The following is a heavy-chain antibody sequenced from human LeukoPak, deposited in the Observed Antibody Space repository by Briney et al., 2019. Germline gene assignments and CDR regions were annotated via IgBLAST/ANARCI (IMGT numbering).Heavy chain of an antibody. V-gene: IGHV3-30*01. Sequence: GRSLRLSCAASGFTFSSYAMHWVRQAPGKGLEWVAVISYDGSNKYYADSVKGRFTISRDNSKNTLYLQMNSLRAEDTAVYYCAREMGCSSTSCRGAVDIWGQGTMATVSS. D-gene: IGHD2-2*01. CDR2: ISYDGSNK. CDR3: AREMGCSSTSCRGAVDI. CDR1: GFTFSSYA. J-gene: IGHJ3*02.